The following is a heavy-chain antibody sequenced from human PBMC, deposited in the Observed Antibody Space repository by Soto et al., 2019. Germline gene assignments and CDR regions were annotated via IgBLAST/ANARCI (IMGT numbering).Heavy chain of an antibody. CDR2: IWYDGSNK. D-gene: IGHD3-9*01. CDR3: ARERSLAIYYYYGMDV. Sequence: QVQLVESGGGVVQPGRSLRLSCAASGFTFSTYAMHWVRQAPGKGLEWVAVIWYDGSNKFYADSVKGRFTISRDNSKNTLYLQMNSLRAEDTAVYYCARERSLAIYYYYGMDVWGQGTTVTVSS. V-gene: IGHV3-33*01. J-gene: IGHJ6*02. CDR1: GFTFSTYA.